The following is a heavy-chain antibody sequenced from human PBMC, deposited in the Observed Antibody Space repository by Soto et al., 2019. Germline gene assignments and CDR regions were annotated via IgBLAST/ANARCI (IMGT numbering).Heavy chain of an antibody. CDR1: GLTFNTYW. CDR2: IKGDGSVK. CDR3: ARELVLGLKSAFDM. J-gene: IGHJ3*02. V-gene: IGHV3-7*04. D-gene: IGHD2-15*01. Sequence: GGSLRLSCAASGLTFNTYWMSWVRQAPGKMLELLAYIKGDGSVKFFGDSVKGRFSISRDNAKNLLYLHLNSLRDEDTVVYFCARELVLGLKSAFDMWGQGTLVTVSS.